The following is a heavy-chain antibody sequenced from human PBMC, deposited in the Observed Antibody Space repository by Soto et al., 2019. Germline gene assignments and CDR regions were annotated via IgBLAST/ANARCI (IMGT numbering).Heavy chain of an antibody. CDR2: INPNSGGT. CDR3: ARARSGSYYNNPYYYGMDV. V-gene: IGHV1-2*02. CDR1: GYTFTGYY. Sequence: ASVKVSCKASGYTFTGYYMHWVRQAPGQGLEWMGWINPNSGGTNYAQKFQGRVTMTRDTSISTAYMELSRLRSDDTAVYYCARARSGSYYNNPYYYGMDVWGQGTTVTVS. J-gene: IGHJ6*02. D-gene: IGHD3-10*01.